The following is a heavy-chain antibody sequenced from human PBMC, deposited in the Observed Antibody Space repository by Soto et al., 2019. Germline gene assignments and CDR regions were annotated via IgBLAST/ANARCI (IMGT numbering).Heavy chain of an antibody. CDR2: IYPGDSDT. CDR1: GYSFTSYW. Sequence: GESLKISCKGSGYSFTSYWIGWVRQMPGKGLEWMGIIYPGDSDTRYSPSFQGQVTISADKSISTAYLQWSSLKASDTAMYYCARHLHLTQFQLPGPSGAFDIWGQGTMVTVSS. D-gene: IGHD2-2*01. V-gene: IGHV5-51*01. CDR3: ARHLHLTQFQLPGPSGAFDI. J-gene: IGHJ3*02.